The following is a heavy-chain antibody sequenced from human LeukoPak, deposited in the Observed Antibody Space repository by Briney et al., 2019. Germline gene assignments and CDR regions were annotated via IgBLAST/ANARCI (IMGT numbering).Heavy chain of an antibody. CDR1: GASVSGGRYY. V-gene: IGHV4-31*03. CDR3: ARASPSTMVRGVTWFDP. J-gene: IGHJ5*02. CDR2: IYYSGST. D-gene: IGHD3-10*01. Sequence: SETLSLTCTVSGASVSGGRYYWSWIRQHPGKGLEWIGYIYYSGSTYYNPSLKSRVTISVDTSKNQFSLKLSSVTAADTAVYYCARASPSTMVRGVTWFDPWGQGTLVTVSS.